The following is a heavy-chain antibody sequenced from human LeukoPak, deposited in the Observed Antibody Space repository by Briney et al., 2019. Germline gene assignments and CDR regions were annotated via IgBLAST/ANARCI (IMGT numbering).Heavy chain of an antibody. CDR2: IYYTGDT. Sequence: PSETLSLTCTVSGGSITAYSWTWLRQPPGQGLEWIGYIYYTGDTNYNPSLKSRVTMSVDTSKNQFSLKLSSVTAADTAVYYCARVAAGPLDYWGQGTLVTVSS. CDR1: GGSITAYS. J-gene: IGHJ4*02. CDR3: ARVAAGPLDY. D-gene: IGHD6-19*01. V-gene: IGHV4-59*01.